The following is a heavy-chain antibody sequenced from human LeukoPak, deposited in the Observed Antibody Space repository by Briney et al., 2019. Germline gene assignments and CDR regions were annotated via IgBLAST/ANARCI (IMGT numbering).Heavy chain of an antibody. J-gene: IGHJ3*02. CDR3: AREPDTAMVDAFDI. Sequence: SETLSLTCTVSGGSISSSSYYWGWVRQPPGKGLEWIGSIYYSGSTYYNPSLKSRVTISVDTSKNQFSLKLSSVTAADTAVYYCAREPDTAMVDAFDIWGQGTMVTVSS. CDR2: IYYSGST. V-gene: IGHV4-39*07. D-gene: IGHD5-18*01. CDR1: GGSISSSSYY.